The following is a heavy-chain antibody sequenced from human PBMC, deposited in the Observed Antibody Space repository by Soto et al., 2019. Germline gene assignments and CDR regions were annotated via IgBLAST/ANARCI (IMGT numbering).Heavy chain of an antibody. CDR3: GRGEDRGYHFDN. D-gene: IGHD3-22*01. CDR2: IKPNSGDT. V-gene: IGHV1-2*02. CDR1: GYIFNDYY. Sequence: QVQLVQSGAEVKKPGASVKVSCKASGYIFNDYYMHWVRQAPGQGLEWMGWIKPNSGDTKYAQKFQDKVTMTRDTSISTAYMELIRVRSDVTAVYCCGRGEDRGYHFDNWGQGTLVIVSS. J-gene: IGHJ4*02.